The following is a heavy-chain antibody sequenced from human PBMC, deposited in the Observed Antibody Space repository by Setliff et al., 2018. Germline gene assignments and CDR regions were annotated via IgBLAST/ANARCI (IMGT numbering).Heavy chain of an antibody. CDR1: GGSFSGYF. V-gene: IGHV4-34*01. Sequence: PSETLSLTCAVYGGSFSGYFWSWIRQLPGKGLEWIAYIYYSGNTYYNPSLKSRVTISVDTSKNHFSLKVTSVTAADTAVYYCASRSGVVEDPPRQVILDDGFDIWGQGTMVTVSS. D-gene: IGHD2-15*01. CDR3: ASRSGVVEDPPRQVILDDGFDI. CDR2: IYYSGNT. J-gene: IGHJ3*02.